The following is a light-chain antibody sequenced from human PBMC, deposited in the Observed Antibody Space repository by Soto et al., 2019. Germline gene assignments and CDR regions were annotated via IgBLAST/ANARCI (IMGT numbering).Light chain of an antibody. CDR1: QSVSSQ. CDR3: QQSYSTPFT. V-gene: IGKV3-11*01. J-gene: IGKJ3*01. CDR2: DAS. Sequence: EIVLTQSPATLSLSPGERATLSCRASQSVSSQLAWYQQKPGQAPRLLIYDASNRATGIPARFSGSGSGTDFTLTISSLQPEDFATYYCQQSYSTPFTFSPGTKVDIK.